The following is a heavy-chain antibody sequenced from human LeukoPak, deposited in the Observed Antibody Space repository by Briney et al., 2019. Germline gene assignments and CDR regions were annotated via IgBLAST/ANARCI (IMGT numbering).Heavy chain of an antibody. D-gene: IGHD3-10*01. CDR3: AKGVTHFDY. J-gene: IGHJ4*02. V-gene: IGHV1-18*04. CDR2: ISAYNGNT. Sequence: GESLKISCKGSGYSFTSYWIGWVRQAPGQGLEWMGWISAYNGNTNYAQKLQGRVTMTTDTSTSTAYMELRSLRSDDTAVYYCAKGVTHFDYWGQGTLVTVSS. CDR1: GYSFTSYW.